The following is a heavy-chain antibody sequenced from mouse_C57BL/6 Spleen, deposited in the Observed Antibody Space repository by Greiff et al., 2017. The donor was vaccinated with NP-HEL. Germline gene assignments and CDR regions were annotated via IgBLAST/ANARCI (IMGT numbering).Heavy chain of an antibody. CDR1: GFNIKDYY. D-gene: IGHD2-2*01. Sequence: EVQLQQPGAELVKPGASVKLSCTASGFNIKDYYMHWVKQRTEQGLEWIGRIDPEDGDTKYAPKFQGKATITAETSSNTAYLQLSSLTSEDTAVYCCARRGLSSWFAYWGQGTLVTVSA. CDR3: ARRGLSSWFAY. CDR2: IDPEDGDT. V-gene: IGHV14-2*01. J-gene: IGHJ3*01.